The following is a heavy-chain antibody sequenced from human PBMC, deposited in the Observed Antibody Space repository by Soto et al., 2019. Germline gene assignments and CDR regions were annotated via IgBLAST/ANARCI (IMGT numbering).Heavy chain of an antibody. CDR1: GFSFASFA. CDR2: ISGSDGKT. Sequence: GGSLRLSCTTSGFSFASFAMTWVRQAPGKGLEWVATISGSDGKTYYTDSVKGRFSISRDTSRNTLYLQMNSLRADDTAIYYCAKWSYLDYWGQGTRVTVSS. D-gene: IGHD3-3*01. J-gene: IGHJ4*02. V-gene: IGHV3-23*01. CDR3: AKWSYLDY.